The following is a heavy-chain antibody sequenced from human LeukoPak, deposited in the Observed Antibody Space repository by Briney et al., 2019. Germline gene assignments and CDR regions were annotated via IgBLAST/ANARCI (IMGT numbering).Heavy chain of an antibody. J-gene: IGHJ3*02. Sequence: ASVKVSCKASGYTFTSYGISWVRQAPGQGLEWMGWISAYNGHTKYAQKVQGRVTMTRDTSTSTAYMELRSLRSDDTAVYYCARDGHRRYHYDSSGREDAFDIWGQGTMVTVSS. D-gene: IGHD3-22*01. CDR1: GYTFTSYG. CDR2: ISAYNGHT. CDR3: ARDGHRRYHYDSSGREDAFDI. V-gene: IGHV1-18*01.